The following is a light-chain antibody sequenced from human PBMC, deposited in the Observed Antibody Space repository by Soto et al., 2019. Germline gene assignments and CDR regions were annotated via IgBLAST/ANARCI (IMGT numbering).Light chain of an antibody. J-gene: IGKJ5*01. Sequence: EIVMTQSPATLSLSPGERATLSCRASQSVSSNLAWYQQKPGQAPRLLIYDASTRATGLPARFSGSGSGTEFTLTVSSLQSEDFAVYYCQQYGSSPRTFGQGTRLEIK. V-gene: IGKV3-15*01. CDR3: QQYGSSPRT. CDR1: QSVSSN. CDR2: DAS.